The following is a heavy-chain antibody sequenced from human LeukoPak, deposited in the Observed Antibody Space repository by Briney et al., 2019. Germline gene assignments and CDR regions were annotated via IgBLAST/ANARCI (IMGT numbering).Heavy chain of an antibody. CDR2: ISASGGQT. Sequence: PGGSLRLSCAASGFTFSSFAMSWVRQAPGKGLDWVSGISASGGQTYYADSVKGRFTISRDNSKNTLSLQMDSLRAEDTAVYYCAKADIYGFTSSFTAWGQGTLVTVSS. D-gene: IGHD2-2*01. V-gene: IGHV3-23*01. CDR1: GFTFSSFA. CDR3: AKADIYGFTSSFTA. J-gene: IGHJ4*02.